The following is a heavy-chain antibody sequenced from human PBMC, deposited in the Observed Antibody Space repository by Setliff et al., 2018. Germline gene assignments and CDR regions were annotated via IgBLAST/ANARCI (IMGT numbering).Heavy chain of an antibody. J-gene: IGHJ4*02. Sequence: SETLSLTCTVSGGSISSYYWSWIRQPPGKGLEWIGYIYYSGSTNYNPSLKSRVTISVDTSKNQFSLKLSSVTAADTAVYYCARRETYYNFWSGYYDYWGQGTLVTVSS. CDR2: IYYSGST. D-gene: IGHD3-3*01. CDR1: GGSISSYY. CDR3: ARRETYYNFWSGYYDY. V-gene: IGHV4-59*12.